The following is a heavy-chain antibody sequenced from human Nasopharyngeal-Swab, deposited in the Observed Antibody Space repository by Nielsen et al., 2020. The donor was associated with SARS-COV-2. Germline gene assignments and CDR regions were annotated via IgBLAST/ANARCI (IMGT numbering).Heavy chain of an antibody. J-gene: IGHJ4*02. V-gene: IGHV4-31*03. D-gene: IGHD6-6*01. CDR2: IYYSGST. CDR3: ARVSGQLVLIGY. CDR1: GGSISSGGYY. Sequence: SETLSLTCTVSGGSISSGGYYWSWIRQHPGKGLEWIGYIYYSGSTYYNPSLKSRVTISVDTSKNQFSLKLSSVTAADTAVYYCARVSGQLVLIGYWGQGTLVTVSS.